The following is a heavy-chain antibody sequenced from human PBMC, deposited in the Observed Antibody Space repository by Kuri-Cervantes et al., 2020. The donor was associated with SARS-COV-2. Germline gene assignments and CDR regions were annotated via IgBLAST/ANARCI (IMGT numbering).Heavy chain of an antibody. J-gene: IGHJ4*02. V-gene: IGHV4-39*07. CDR1: GGSITNNHYF. CDR2: IYYAGNT. D-gene: IGHD3-3*01. CDR3: ARSTRWSGPLDY. Sequence: SETLSLTCTVSGGSITNNHYFWGWIRQPPGKGLEWIANIYYAGNTYYNASLKSRVNISVDTSKNQFSLTVTSVTAADTAVYYCARSTRWSGPLDYWGQGTLVTVSS.